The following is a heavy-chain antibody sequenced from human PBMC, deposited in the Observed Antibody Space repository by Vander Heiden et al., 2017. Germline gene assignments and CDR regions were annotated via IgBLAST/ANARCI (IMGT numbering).Heavy chain of an antibody. CDR3: ARDSGYYYGSGGGDY. D-gene: IGHD3-10*01. CDR2: IWYDGSNK. Sequence: SSYGMHWVRQAPGKGLEWVAVIWYDGSNKYYADSVKGRFTISRDNSKNTLYLQMNSLRAEDTAVYYCARDSGYYYGSGGGDYWGQGTLVNVSS. CDR1: SSYG. J-gene: IGHJ4*02. V-gene: IGHV3-33*01.